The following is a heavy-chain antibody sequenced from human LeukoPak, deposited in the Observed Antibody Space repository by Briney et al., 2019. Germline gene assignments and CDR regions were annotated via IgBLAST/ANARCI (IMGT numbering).Heavy chain of an antibody. CDR3: ARGLSSGSYFSSVY. CDR1: GYTFTSYD. V-gene: IGHV1-8*01. J-gene: IGHJ4*02. D-gene: IGHD1-26*01. Sequence: ASVKLSCKASGYTFTSYDINWVRQATGQGLEWMGWMNPNSGNTGYAQKVQGRVTMTRNSPISTAYMELSSLRSEDTAVYYCARGLSSGSYFSSVYWGQGTLDTVSS. CDR2: MNPNSGNT.